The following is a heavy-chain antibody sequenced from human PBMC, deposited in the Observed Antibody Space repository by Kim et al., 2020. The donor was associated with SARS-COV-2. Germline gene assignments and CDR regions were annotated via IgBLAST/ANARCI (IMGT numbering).Heavy chain of an antibody. J-gene: IGHJ4*02. Sequence: GGSLRLSCAASGFTFSSYSMNWVRQAPGKGLEWVSSISSSSSYIYYADSVKGRFTISRDNAKNSLYLQMNSLRAEDTAVYYCARDDSSSWYYFDYWGQGTLVTVSS. CDR1: GFTFSSYS. CDR2: ISSSSSYI. D-gene: IGHD6-13*01. V-gene: IGHV3-21*01. CDR3: ARDDSSSWYYFDY.